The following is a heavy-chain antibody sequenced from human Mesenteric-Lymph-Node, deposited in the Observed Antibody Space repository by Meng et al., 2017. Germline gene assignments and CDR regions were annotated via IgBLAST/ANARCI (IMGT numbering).Heavy chain of an antibody. CDR3: AMGYFYDSSGYYRPFDY. V-gene: IGHV4-39*07. Sequence: GSLSLSCTVSGGSISSSSYDWGWLRQPPGMGLEWIGSIYYSGSTYYNPSLKSRVTISVDTSKNQLSLKLSSVTAADTAVYYCAMGYFYDSSGYYRPFDYWGQGTLVTVSS. J-gene: IGHJ4*02. D-gene: IGHD3-22*01. CDR1: GGSISSSSYD. CDR2: IYYSGST.